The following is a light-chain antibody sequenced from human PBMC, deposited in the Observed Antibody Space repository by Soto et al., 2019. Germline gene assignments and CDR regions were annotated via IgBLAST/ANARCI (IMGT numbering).Light chain of an antibody. V-gene: IGKV3-15*01. CDR1: ESFSSN. Sequence: EKVMTQSPATLSLSPGERATLSCRASESFSSNFSGYQQKQGDAPSRLIYGAATRGTGSPARFSGSGSGTEFTLTITSLQAEDFAVYFCQQYNNWSPWTFGQGTKVDIK. CDR2: GAA. CDR3: QQYNNWSPWT. J-gene: IGKJ1*01.